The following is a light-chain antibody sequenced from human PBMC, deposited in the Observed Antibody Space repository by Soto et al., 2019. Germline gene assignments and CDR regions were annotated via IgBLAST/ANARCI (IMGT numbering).Light chain of an antibody. V-gene: IGKV3-20*01. J-gene: IGKJ1*01. CDR2: GAS. CDR1: QSVGTS. CDR3: QQYGGSPRT. Sequence: EIVLTQSPATLSLSPGERGTLSCRASQSVGTSLAWYQQKPGQAPRLLIYGASNRATGIPDRSSGSGSGTDFTLTISKLEPEDFAVYHCQQYGGSPRTFGQGTKVDIK.